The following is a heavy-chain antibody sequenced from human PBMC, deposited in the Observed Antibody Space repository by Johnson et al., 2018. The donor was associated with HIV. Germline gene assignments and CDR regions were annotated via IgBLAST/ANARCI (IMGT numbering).Heavy chain of an antibody. Sequence: VQLVESGGGLVQSGGSLRLPCTASGFTFRNYWMSWVRQAPGKGLEWVASIKQDGSEKYYVDSVKGRFTISRDNAKNTLYLQMNSLRAEDTAVYYCARGGDGYNSRFRDPVGAFDIWGQGTMVTVSS. V-gene: IGHV3-7*02. CDR2: IKQDGSEK. CDR3: ARGGDGYNSRFRDPVGAFDI. D-gene: IGHD5-24*01. CDR1: GFTFRNYW. J-gene: IGHJ3*02.